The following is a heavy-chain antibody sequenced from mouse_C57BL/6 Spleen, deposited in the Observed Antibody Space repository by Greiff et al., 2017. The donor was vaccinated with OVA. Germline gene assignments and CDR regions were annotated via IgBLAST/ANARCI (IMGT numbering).Heavy chain of an antibody. CDR3: ARGYEFAY. CDR1: GYTFTSYW. D-gene: IGHD2-10*02. Sequence: VQLQQSGAELVMPGASVKLSCKASGYTFTSYWMHWVKQRPGQGLEWIGEIDPSDSYTNYNQKFKGKSTLTVDKSSSTAYMQLSSLTSEDSAVYYCARGYEFAYWGQGTLVTVSA. J-gene: IGHJ3*01. V-gene: IGHV1-69*01. CDR2: IDPSDSYT.